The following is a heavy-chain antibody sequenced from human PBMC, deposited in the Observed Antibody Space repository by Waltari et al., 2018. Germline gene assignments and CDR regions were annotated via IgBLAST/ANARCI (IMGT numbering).Heavy chain of an antibody. J-gene: IGHJ6*02. CDR2: IWYDGTNK. V-gene: IGHV3-33*01. CDR1: GFTLNKHG. D-gene: IGHD5-12*01. Sequence: SGGGVVQPGGSLRLSCTASGFTLNKHGMQWVRQAPGRGLEWVAAIWYDGTNKNHANSVRGRFAISRDNSRNTLFLQMDNLRPEDTAVYYCARELGWLQGGVYFRAMDIWGQGTRVTVSS. CDR3: ARELGWLQGGVYFRAMDI.